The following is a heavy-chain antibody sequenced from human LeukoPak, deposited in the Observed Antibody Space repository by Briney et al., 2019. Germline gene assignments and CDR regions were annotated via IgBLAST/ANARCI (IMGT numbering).Heavy chain of an antibody. CDR2: IIPILGIA. J-gene: IGHJ4*02. Sequence: SVKVSCRASGGTFSSYTISWVRQAPGQGLEWMGRIIPILGIANYAQKFQGRVTITADKSTSTAYMELSSLRSEDTAVYYCARELEYYDSSGPTPRYYFDYWGQGTLVTVSS. V-gene: IGHV1-69*04. CDR3: ARELEYYDSSGPTPRYYFDY. CDR1: GGTFSSYT. D-gene: IGHD3-22*01.